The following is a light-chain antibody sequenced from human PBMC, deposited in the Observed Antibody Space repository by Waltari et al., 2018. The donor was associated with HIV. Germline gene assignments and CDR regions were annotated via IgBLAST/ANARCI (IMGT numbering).Light chain of an antibody. V-gene: IGLV3-25*03. CDR1: ALPKQY. CDR3: QSADSNASLWV. Sequence: SYELTQPPSVSVSPGPTARLTCSGDALPKQYAYWYQQRPGQAPVLVIYQDTERPSGIPERFSGSSSGTTATLTIIGVQAQDEADYHCQSADSNASLWVFGGGTKLTVL. CDR2: QDT. J-gene: IGLJ3*02.